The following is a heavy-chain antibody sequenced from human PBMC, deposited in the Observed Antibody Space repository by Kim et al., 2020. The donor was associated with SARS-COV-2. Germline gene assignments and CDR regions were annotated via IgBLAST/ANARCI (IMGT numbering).Heavy chain of an antibody. J-gene: IGHJ5*02. CDR2: ISSSSSYI. CDR1: GFTFSSYS. CDR3: ARRIYSYGNNGSWFDP. D-gene: IGHD5-18*01. Sequence: GGSLRLSCAASGFTFSSYSMNWVRQAPGKGLEWVSSISSSSSYIYYADSVKGRFTISRDNAKNSLYLQMNSLRAEDTAVYYCARRIYSYGNNGSWFDPWGQGTLVTVSS. V-gene: IGHV3-21*01.